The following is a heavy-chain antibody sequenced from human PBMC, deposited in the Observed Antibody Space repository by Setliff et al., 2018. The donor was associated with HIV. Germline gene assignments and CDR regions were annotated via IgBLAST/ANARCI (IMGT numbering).Heavy chain of an antibody. CDR1: GYTFTSYY. J-gene: IGHJ4*02. V-gene: IGHV1-46*01. CDR3: AGTQDTYYNFWSGYYSFDY. CDR2: INPSGGST. D-gene: IGHD3-3*01. Sequence: ASVKVSCKASGYTFTSYYMHWVRQAPGQGLEWMGIINPSGGSTSYAQKFQGRVTMTRETSTSTVYMELSSLRSEDTAVYYCAGTQDTYYNFWSGYYSFDYWGQGTLVTVSS.